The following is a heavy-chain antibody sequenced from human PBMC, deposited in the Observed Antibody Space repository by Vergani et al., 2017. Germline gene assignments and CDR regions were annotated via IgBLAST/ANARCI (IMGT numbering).Heavy chain of an antibody. D-gene: IGHD6-6*01. CDR2: ISYDGSNK. V-gene: IGHV3-30*01. CDR3: ARDSLIAARPRVPFDY. J-gene: IGHJ4*02. CDR1: GFTFSSYA. Sequence: QVQLVESGGGVVQPGRSLRLSCAASGFTFSSYAMHWVRQAPGKGLEWVAVISYDGSNKYYADSVKGRFTISRDNSKNTLYLQMNSLRAEDTAVYYCARDSLIAARPRVPFDYWGQGTLVTVSS.